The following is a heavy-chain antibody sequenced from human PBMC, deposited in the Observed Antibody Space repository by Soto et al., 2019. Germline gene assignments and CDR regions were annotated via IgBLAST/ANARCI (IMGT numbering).Heavy chain of an antibody. J-gene: IGHJ4*02. CDR1: GGSISSGGYY. CDR3: ARGTVDTAASFDY. V-gene: IGHV4-31*03. D-gene: IGHD5-18*01. Sequence: SETLSLTCTVSGGSISSGGYYWSWIRQHPGKGLEWIGYIYYSGSTYYNPSLKSRVTISVDTSKNQFSLKLSSVTAADTAVYYCARGTVDTAASFDYWGQGILVTVSS. CDR2: IYYSGST.